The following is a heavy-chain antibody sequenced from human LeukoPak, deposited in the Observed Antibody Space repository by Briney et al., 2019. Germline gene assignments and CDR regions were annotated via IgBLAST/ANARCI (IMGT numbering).Heavy chain of an antibody. J-gene: IGHJ4*02. D-gene: IGHD4-17*01. V-gene: IGHV3-53*01. CDR3: MRDNGDYVEY. CDR1: GLIVSSTY. CDR2: IYSGGNT. Sequence: GGSLRLSCAASGLIVSSTYLTWVRQAPGKGLEWVSDIYSGGNTYYGDSMKGRFTISRDNSKNTLYLQMNSLRAEDTAVYYCMRDNGDYVEYWGQGTLVTVSS.